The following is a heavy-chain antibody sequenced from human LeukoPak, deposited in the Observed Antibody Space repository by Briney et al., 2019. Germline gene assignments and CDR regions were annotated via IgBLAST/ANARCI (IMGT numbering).Heavy chain of an antibody. CDR1: GGSISSYY. Sequence: PSETLSLTCTVSGGSISSYYWSWIRQPAGKGLEWIGRIYTSGSTNYNPSLKSRVTMSVDTSKNQFSLKLSSVTAADTAVYYCARVVRGRGPVLGGYYYYMDVWGKGTTVTVSS. V-gene: IGHV4-4*07. J-gene: IGHJ6*03. CDR3: ARVVRGRGPVLGGYYYYMDV. D-gene: IGHD6-6*01. CDR2: IYTSGST.